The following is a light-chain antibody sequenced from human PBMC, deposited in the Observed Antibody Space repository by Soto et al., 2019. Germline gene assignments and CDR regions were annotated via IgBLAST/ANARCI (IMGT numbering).Light chain of an antibody. V-gene: IGLV2-23*02. CDR3: CSYAGGTTFVV. J-gene: IGLJ2*01. CDR2: EDS. Sequence: QSALTRPASVSGSPGQSITISCTGTSSDVGSYDLVSWYQQHPGKAPKLVIYEDSKRPSGVSRFSGSKSGNTASLTISGLQAEDEADYYCCSYAGGTTFVVFGGGTKVTVL. CDR1: SSDVGSYDL.